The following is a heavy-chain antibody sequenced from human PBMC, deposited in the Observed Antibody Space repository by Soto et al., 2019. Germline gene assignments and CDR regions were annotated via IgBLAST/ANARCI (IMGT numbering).Heavy chain of an antibody. CDR2: IYYSGSA. CDR1: GGSVSSGNSY. J-gene: IGHJ5*02. CDR3: ARRGGAAAGSYNWFDP. D-gene: IGHD6-25*01. Sequence: QVQLQESGPGLVKPSETLYLTCNVSGGSVSSGNSYWTWIRQPPGKALEWIGYIYYSGSATYNPSLKSRVTLSVDTSKNQFSLKMSSVTAADTAVYYCARRGGAAAGSYNWFDPWGQGSLVTVSS. V-gene: IGHV4-61*01.